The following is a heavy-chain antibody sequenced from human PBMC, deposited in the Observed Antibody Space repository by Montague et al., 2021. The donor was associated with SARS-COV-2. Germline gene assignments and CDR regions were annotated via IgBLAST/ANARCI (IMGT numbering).Heavy chain of an antibody. J-gene: IGHJ3*02. CDR2: IYYSGST. Sequence: TLSLTCTVSGASISSGGYYWSWIRQHPGKGLEWIGYIYYSGSTYYNPSLKSRVTISVDTSKNQFSLKLSSVTAADTAVYYCARVQGITMIVVVIGAFDTGGQGPRVT. CDR3: ARVQGITMIVVVIGAFDT. D-gene: IGHD3-22*01. CDR1: GASISSGGYY. V-gene: IGHV4-31*03.